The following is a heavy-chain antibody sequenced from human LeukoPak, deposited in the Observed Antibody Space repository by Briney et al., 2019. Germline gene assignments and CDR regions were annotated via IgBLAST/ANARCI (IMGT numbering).Heavy chain of an antibody. CDR2: INPNSGGT. Sequence: ASVKVSCKASGYTFTAYSMHWVRQAPGQGLEWMGWINPNSGGTNYAQNFQGRVTVTTDTSTSTAYMELRSLRSDDTAVYYCARDGLTTVTTPIDYWGQGTLVTVSS. V-gene: IGHV1-2*02. CDR1: GYTFTAYS. CDR3: ARDGLTTVTTPIDY. D-gene: IGHD4-17*01. J-gene: IGHJ4*02.